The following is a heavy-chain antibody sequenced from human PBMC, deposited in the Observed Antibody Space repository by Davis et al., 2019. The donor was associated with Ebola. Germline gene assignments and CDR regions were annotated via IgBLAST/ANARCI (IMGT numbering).Heavy chain of an antibody. Sequence: AASVKVSCKASGYTFTSYDINWVRQATGQGLEWMGWISAYNGNTNYAQKFQGRVTMTEDTSTDTAYMELSSLRSEDTAVYYCATDRDYGFDYWGQGTLVTVSS. CDR3: ATDRDYGFDY. D-gene: IGHD4-17*01. J-gene: IGHJ4*02. CDR1: GYTFTSYD. V-gene: IGHV1-8*01. CDR2: ISAYNGNT.